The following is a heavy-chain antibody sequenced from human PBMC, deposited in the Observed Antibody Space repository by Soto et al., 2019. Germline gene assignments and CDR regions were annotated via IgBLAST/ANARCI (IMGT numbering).Heavy chain of an antibody. CDR2: INHSGST. D-gene: IGHD6-19*01. V-gene: IGHV4-34*01. J-gene: IGHJ4*02. CDR1: GGSFSGYY. CDR3: ARASWIAVRY. Sequence: SETLSLTCAVYGGSFSGYYWSWIRQPPGKGLEWIGEINHSGSTNYNPSLKSRVTISVDTSKNQFSLKLSSVTAADTAVYYCARASWIAVRYWGQGTLVTVSS.